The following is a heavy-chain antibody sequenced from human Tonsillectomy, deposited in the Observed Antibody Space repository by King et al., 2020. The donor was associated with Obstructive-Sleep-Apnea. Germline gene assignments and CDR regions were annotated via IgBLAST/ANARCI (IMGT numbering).Heavy chain of an antibody. V-gene: IGHV2-26*01. Sequence: TLKESGPVLVTPTETLTLTCTVSGFSLSNARMGVSWIRQPPGKALEWLTHIFSNDEKSYSTSLKSRLTISKDTSKSQVVLTMTNMDPVDTATYYCARILVRGEVYAQPYHYYYYGMDVWGQGTTVTVSS. CDR1: GFSLSNARMG. CDR3: ARILVRGEVYAQPYHYYYYGMDV. J-gene: IGHJ6*02. D-gene: IGHD2/OR15-2a*01. CDR2: IFSNDEK.